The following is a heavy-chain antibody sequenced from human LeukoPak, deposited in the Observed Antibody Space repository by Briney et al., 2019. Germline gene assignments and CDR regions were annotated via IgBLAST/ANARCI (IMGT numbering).Heavy chain of an antibody. J-gene: IGHJ4*02. V-gene: IGHV1-69*04. CDR3: ARDLYPRIQLWLYY. Sequence: SVKVSCKASGYTFTSYGISWVRQAPGQGLEWMGRIIPILGIANYAQKFQGRVTITADKSTSTAYMELSSLRSEDTAVYYCARDLYPRIQLWLYYWGQGTLVTVSS. D-gene: IGHD5-18*01. CDR1: GYTFTSYG. CDR2: IIPILGIA.